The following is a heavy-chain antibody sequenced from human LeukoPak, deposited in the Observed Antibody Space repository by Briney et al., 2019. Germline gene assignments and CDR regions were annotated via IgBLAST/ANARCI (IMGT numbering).Heavy chain of an antibody. CDR1: GGSFSGYY. CDR2: IDHRGST. V-gene: IGHV4-34*01. D-gene: IGHD3-10*01. Sequence: PSETLSLTCAVYGGSFSGYYWSWIRQPPAKGLDWNWEIDHRGSTNYNPSLKSRVTISVDTYKNQFSLKLSSGTAAATPVYYCARDSYGSGSYFNWFDPWGQGTLVTVSS. J-gene: IGHJ5*02. CDR3: ARDSYGSGSYFNWFDP.